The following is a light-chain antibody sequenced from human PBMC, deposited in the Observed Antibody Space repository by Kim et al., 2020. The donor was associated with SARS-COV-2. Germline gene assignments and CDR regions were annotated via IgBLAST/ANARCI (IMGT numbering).Light chain of an antibody. CDR1: QAISNH. Sequence: DIQMTQSPYSLSTSIGDTVTITCQASQAISNHLNWFQQKPGKAPNLLIYDASNLETGVPTRFSGSGSGTDFTFTITSLQPEDFATYFCQQYENLPITFGQGTRLEIK. V-gene: IGKV1-33*01. CDR2: DAS. CDR3: QQYENLPIT. J-gene: IGKJ5*01.